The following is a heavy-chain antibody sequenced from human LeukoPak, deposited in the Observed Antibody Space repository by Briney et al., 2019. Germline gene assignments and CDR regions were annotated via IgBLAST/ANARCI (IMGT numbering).Heavy chain of an antibody. CDR2: IIPIFGTA. D-gene: IGHD3-22*01. CDR1: GGTFSSYA. Sequence: ASVKVSCKASGGTFSSYAISWVRQAPGQGLEWMGGIIPIFGTANYAQKFQGRVTITTDESTSTAYMELSSLRSEDTDVYYCARGFAGSSGYPPSYWGQGTLVTVSS. CDR3: ARGFAGSSGYPPSY. J-gene: IGHJ4*02. V-gene: IGHV1-69*05.